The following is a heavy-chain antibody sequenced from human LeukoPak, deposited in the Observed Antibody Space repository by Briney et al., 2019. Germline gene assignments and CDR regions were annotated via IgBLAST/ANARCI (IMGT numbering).Heavy chain of an antibody. CDR1: GYTFTSYG. CDR2: ISAYNGNK. CDR3: ARDFLPLRSDNPTDY. D-gene: IGHD5/OR15-5a*01. J-gene: IGHJ4*02. V-gene: IGHV1-18*01. Sequence: GASVKVSCKASGYTFTSYGISWVRQAPGQGLEWMGWISAYNGNKNYAQKFQGRATMTTDTSTSTAYMELRSLRSDDTAVYYCARDFLPLRSDNPTDYWGQGTPVTVSS.